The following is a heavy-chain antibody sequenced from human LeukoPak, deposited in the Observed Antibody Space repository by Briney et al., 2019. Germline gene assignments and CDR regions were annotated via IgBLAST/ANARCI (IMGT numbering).Heavy chain of an antibody. V-gene: IGHV4-34*01. J-gene: IGHJ5*02. CDR3: ARPLGYCSDSRCPQSWFDP. D-gene: IGHD2-15*01. CDR1: GGSFSAYY. CDR2: INHSGGT. Sequence: SETLSLTCAVYGGSFSAYYWSWIRQPPGEGLEWIGEINHSGGTNYNPSLKSRATISVDTSKNQFSLKLSSVTAADTAVYYCARPLGYCSDSRCPQSWFDPWGQGTLVTVSS.